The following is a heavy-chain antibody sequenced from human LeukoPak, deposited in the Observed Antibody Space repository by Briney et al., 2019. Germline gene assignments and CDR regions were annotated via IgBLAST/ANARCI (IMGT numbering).Heavy chain of an antibody. CDR3: ARGTASAAHRYGDYPYYYFDY. J-gene: IGHJ4*02. V-gene: IGHV4-59*01. CDR1: GGSISSYY. Sequence: SETLSLTCTVSGGSISSYYWSWIRLPPGKGLEWIGYIYYSGSTNYNPSLKSRVTISVDTSKNQFSLKLSSVTAADTAVYYCARGTASAAHRYGDYPYYYFDYWGQGTLVTVPS. D-gene: IGHD4-17*01. CDR2: IYYSGST.